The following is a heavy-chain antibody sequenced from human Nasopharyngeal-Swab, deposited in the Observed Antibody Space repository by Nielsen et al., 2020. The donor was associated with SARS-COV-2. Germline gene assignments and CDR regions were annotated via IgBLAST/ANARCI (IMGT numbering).Heavy chain of an antibody. V-gene: IGHV3-7*04. J-gene: IGHJ3*02. CDR1: GFPFRNYY. CDR3: ARESVVTGMDDATDI. CDR2: IKQGGSAQ. D-gene: IGHD2-21*02. Sequence: ESLKISCAASGFPFRNYYMTWVRQPRGKGLELVANIKQGGSAQFYVDSVKGRFTITRDDAKNSVYLQMNSLRAEDTAVYYCARESVVTGMDDATDIWGQGTMVTVSS.